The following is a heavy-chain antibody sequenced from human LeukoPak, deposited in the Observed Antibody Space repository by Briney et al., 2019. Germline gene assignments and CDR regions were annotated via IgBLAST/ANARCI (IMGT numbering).Heavy chain of an antibody. CDR1: GGTFSSYA. J-gene: IGHJ4*02. CDR3: AVGYNWNYVCDY. Sequence: GASVKVSCKASGGTFSSYAISWVRQAPGQGLEWMGGIIPIFGTANYAQKFQGRVTITADESTSTAYMELSSLRSEDTAVYYCAVGYNWNYVCDYWGQGTLVTVSS. V-gene: IGHV1-69*13. CDR2: IIPIFGTA. D-gene: IGHD1-7*01.